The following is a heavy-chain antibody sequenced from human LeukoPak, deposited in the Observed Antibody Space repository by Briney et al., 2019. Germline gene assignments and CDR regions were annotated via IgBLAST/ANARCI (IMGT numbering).Heavy chain of an antibody. D-gene: IGHD3-22*01. CDR1: GVAFDSHG. Sequence: PGGSLRLSCAASGVAFDSHGMQWVRQAPGKGLEWVAVIWYDGSKDYADSVKGRFTISRDNSKNTLYLQMNSLRAEDTAVYYCARARNNYDRSGFSALDYWGQGTLVTVSS. V-gene: IGHV3-33*01. J-gene: IGHJ4*02. CDR2: IWYDGSK. CDR3: ARARNNYDRSGFSALDY.